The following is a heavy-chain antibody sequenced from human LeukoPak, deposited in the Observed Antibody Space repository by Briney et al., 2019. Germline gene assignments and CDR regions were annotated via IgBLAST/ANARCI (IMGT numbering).Heavy chain of an antibody. V-gene: IGHV4-4*07. CDR3: AREGNRLSFEY. J-gene: IGHJ4*02. Sequence: PSETLSLTCTVSGGSISSYYWSWIRQPAGKGLEWIGRIYSSGSTNYKPSLKSRVTISVDKSKNQFSLKLSSVTAADTAVYYCAREGNRLSFEYWGQGTLVTVAS. CDR2: IYSSGST. CDR1: GGSISSYY.